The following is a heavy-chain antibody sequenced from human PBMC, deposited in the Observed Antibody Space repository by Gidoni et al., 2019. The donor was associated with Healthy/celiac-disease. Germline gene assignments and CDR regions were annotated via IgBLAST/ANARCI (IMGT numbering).Heavy chain of an antibody. J-gene: IGHJ4*02. CDR3: ARDHLSSGRYYFDY. Sequence: TISRDNAKNSLYLQMNSLRAEDTAVYYCARDHLSSGRYYFDYWGQGTLVTVSS. D-gene: IGHD6-19*01. V-gene: IGHV3-11*06.